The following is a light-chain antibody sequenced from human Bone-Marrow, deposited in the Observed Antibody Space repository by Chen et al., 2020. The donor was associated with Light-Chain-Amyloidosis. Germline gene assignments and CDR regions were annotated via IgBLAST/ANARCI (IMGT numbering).Light chain of an antibody. CDR1: SSDVGGGNH. CDR3: SSYTITNTLV. V-gene: IGLV2-14*01. J-gene: IGLJ1*01. CDR2: EVT. Sequence: QSALTQPASVSGSPGPSITISCTGTSSDVGGGNHVSWYQQHPDKAPKLMIYEVTNRPSWVPDRFSGSKYDNTASLTISGLQTEDEADYFCSSYTITNTLVFGSGTRVTVL.